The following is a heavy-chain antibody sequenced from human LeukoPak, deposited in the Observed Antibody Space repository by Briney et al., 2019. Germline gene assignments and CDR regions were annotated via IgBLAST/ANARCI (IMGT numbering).Heavy chain of an antibody. CDR2: IYYSGST. V-gene: IGHV4-59*01. CDR1: GGSISSYY. Sequence: SETLSLTCTVSGGSISSYYWSWIRQPPGKGLEWIGYIYYSGSTNYNPTLKSRVTISVDTSKNQFSLKLSSVTAADTAVYYCARVVGGSYYFAFDIWGQGTMVTVSS. D-gene: IGHD1-26*01. J-gene: IGHJ3*02. CDR3: ARVVGGSYYFAFDI.